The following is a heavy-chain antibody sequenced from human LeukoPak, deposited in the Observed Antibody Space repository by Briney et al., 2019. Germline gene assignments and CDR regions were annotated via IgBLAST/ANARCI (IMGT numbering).Heavy chain of an antibody. CDR3: AREEMATTEVAFDI. D-gene: IGHD5-24*01. V-gene: IGHV1-18*01. Sequence: ASVKVSCKASGYSFTTYSISWVRQAPGQGLEWMGWISTYNGNTNYAQKLQDRVTMTTDTSTSTAYMELRSLRYDDTAVYYCAREEMATTEVAFDIWGQGTMVTVSS. CDR1: GYSFTTYS. J-gene: IGHJ3*02. CDR2: ISTYNGNT.